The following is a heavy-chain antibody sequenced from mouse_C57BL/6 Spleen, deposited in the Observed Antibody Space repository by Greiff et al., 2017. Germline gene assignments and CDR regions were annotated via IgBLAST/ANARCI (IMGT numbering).Heavy chain of an antibody. V-gene: IGHV1-18*01. Sequence: EVQLQESGPELVKPGASVKIPCKATGYKFTDYNMEWVKQSHGTSLEWIGDIQPNNGGPNYTPKFKGNATLTVDKSYITAYMELLSLTSEDTAVYYCARVTDYFVYWGQGTTLTVSS. D-gene: IGHD2-13*01. CDR2: IQPNNGGP. CDR3: ARVTDYFVY. CDR1: GYKFTDYN. J-gene: IGHJ2*01.